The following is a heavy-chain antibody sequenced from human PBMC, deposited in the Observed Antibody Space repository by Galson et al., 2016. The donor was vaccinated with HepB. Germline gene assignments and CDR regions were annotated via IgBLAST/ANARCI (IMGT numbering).Heavy chain of an antibody. Sequence: SVKVSCKASGGTFSIDAIGWVRQAPGQGLEWMGQIIPRFGTANYAQKFQGRVTITADKSTSTAYMELSSLRSEDTAIYYCTRAPSFILVDADYYYVMDVWGQGTTVTVSS. V-gene: IGHV1-69*06. CDR1: GGTFSIDA. D-gene: IGHD2-15*01. CDR2: IIPRFGTA. J-gene: IGHJ6*02. CDR3: TRAPSFILVDADYYYVMDV.